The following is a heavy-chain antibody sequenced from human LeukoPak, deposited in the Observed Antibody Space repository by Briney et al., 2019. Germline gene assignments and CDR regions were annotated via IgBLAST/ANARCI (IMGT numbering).Heavy chain of an antibody. V-gene: IGHV3-23*01. Sequence: RGSLRLSSAASGFTFSSYAMCWVRQAPGKGLEWVSAISGSGGSTYYADSVKGRFTISRDNSRNTLYLQMNSLRAEDTAVYYCAKFLPTHIVVANYYFDYWGQGTLVTVSS. CDR2: ISGSGGST. CDR1: GFTFSSYA. CDR3: AKFLPTHIVVANYYFDY. J-gene: IGHJ4*02. D-gene: IGHD2-21*01.